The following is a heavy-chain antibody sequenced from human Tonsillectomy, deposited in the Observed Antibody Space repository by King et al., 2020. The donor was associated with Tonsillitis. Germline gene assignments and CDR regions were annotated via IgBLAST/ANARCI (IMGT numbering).Heavy chain of an antibody. V-gene: IGHV3-30-3*01. J-gene: IGHJ4*02. CDR2: ISYDGSNK. Sequence: VQLVESGGGVVQPGRSLRLSCAASGFTFSSYAMHWVRQAPGKGLEWVAVISYDGSNKYYADSVKGRFTISRDNSKNTLYLQMNSLRAEDTAVYYCASSPLYSSGWNWGQGTLVTVSS. D-gene: IGHD6-19*01. CDR1: GFTFSSYA. CDR3: ASSPLYSSGWN.